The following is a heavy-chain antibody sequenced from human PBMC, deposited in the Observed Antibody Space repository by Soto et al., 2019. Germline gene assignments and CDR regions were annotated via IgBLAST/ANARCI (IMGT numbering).Heavy chain of an antibody. V-gene: IGHV4-4*07. J-gene: IGHJ4*02. D-gene: IGHD5-12*01. CDR3: ARDGEDSGYNYGSLDY. Sequence: QVQLQESGPGLVKPSETLSLTCTVSGGSISSYYWSWIRQPAGKGLEWIGRIYTSGSTNYNPSLKSRVTMSVDTSKNQLSLKLSSVTAGDTAVYYCARDGEDSGYNYGSLDYWGQGTLVTVSS. CDR1: GGSISSYY. CDR2: IYTSGST.